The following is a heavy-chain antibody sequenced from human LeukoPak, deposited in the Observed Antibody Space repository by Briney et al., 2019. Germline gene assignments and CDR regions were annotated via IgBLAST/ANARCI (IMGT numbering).Heavy chain of an antibody. V-gene: IGHV3-23*01. J-gene: IGHJ4*02. D-gene: IGHD2-21*01. CDR3: AKDFRIGYSAHFDY. Sequence: PGGSLRLSCAASGFTFNTYAMSWVRQAPEKGLEFVSGIYENGGTTYYADSVKGRFSISRDNSKNTLYLQMDSLRGEDTAVYYCAKDFRIGYSAHFDYWGQGALVTVSS. CDR2: IYENGGTT. CDR1: GFTFNTYA.